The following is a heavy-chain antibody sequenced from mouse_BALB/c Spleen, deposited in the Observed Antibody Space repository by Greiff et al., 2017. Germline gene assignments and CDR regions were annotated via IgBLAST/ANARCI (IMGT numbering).Heavy chain of an antibody. CDR2: INPSTGYT. CDR3: ARKGLGNPFAY. D-gene: IGHD2-1*01. J-gene: IGHJ3*01. CDR1: GYTFTSYW. Sequence: VQLQESGADLAKPGASVKMSCKASGYTFTSYWMHWVKQRPGQGLEWIGYINPSTGYTEYNQKFKDKATLTADKSSSTAYMQLSSLTSEDSAVYYCARKGLGNPFAYWGQGTLDTVTA. V-gene: IGHV1-7*01.